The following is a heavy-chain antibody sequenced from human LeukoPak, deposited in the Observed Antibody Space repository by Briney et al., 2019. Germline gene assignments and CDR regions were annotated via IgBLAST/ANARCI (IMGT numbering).Heavy chain of an antibody. CDR1: GGSFSGYY. CDR3: ARGLSGIPRGIDWFDT. J-gene: IGHJ5*02. Sequence: SETLSLTCAVYGGSFSGYYWSWIRQPPGKGLEWIGEINHSGSTNYNPSLKSRVTISVDTSKNQFSLKLSSVTAADTAVYYCARGLSGIPRGIDWFDTWGQGTLVTVSS. D-gene: IGHD6-13*01. V-gene: IGHV4-34*01. CDR2: INHSGST.